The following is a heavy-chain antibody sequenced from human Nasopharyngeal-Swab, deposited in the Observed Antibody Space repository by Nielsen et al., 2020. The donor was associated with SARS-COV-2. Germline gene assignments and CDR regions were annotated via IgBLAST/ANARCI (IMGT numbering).Heavy chain of an antibody. CDR3: ARWTSYDYVWGSYRSSYYFDY. CDR2: ISSSGSTI. CDR1: GFTFSDYY. J-gene: IGHJ4*02. Sequence: GESLKISCAASGFTFSDYYMSWIHQAPGKGLEWVSYISSSGSTIYYADSVKGRFTISRDNAKNSLYLQMNSLRAEDTAVYYCARWTSYDYVWGSYRSSYYFDYWGQGTLVTVSS. D-gene: IGHD3-16*02. V-gene: IGHV3-11*01.